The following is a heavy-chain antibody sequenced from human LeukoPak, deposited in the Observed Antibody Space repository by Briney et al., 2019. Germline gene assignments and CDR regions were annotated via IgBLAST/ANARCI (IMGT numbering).Heavy chain of an antibody. D-gene: IGHD6-19*01. Sequence: SETLSLTCTVSGGSINSYYWSWIRQPPGKGLEWIGYIYYSGITNYNPSLKSRVTISVDTSKNQFSLKLSSVTAADTAVYFCARKDDRGWYFDYWGHGTLVTVSS. CDR1: GGSINSYY. CDR3: ARKDDRGWYFDY. J-gene: IGHJ4*01. CDR2: IYYSGIT. V-gene: IGHV4-59*01.